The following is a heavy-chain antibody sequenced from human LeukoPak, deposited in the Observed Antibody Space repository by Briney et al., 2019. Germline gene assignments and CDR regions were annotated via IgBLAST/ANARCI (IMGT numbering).Heavy chain of an antibody. CDR3: ASTWAYSSDAFDI. CDR1: GGSISSSNW. V-gene: IGHV4-4*02. CDR2: IYHSGST. D-gene: IGHD6-13*01. Sequence: SETLSLTCAVSGGSISSSNWWSWVRQPPGKGLEWIGEIYHSGSTNYNPSLKSRVTISVDKSKNQFSLKLSSVTAADTAVYYCASTWAYSSDAFDIWGQGTMVTVSS. J-gene: IGHJ3*02.